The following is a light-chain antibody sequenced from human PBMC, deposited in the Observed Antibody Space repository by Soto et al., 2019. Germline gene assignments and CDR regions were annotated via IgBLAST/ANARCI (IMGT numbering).Light chain of an antibody. CDR1: QSVSSR. Sequence: DIQITQSPSTLSASVGDRVRIACRASQSVSSRLAWYQQKPGNAPKLLLYDASSLKSGGPSRFSGRGSGTEFTLTISGLQPDDVATYYCQQYNSYSTWTFGQGTKVDI. CDR2: DAS. CDR3: QQYNSYSTWT. J-gene: IGKJ1*01. V-gene: IGKV1-5*01.